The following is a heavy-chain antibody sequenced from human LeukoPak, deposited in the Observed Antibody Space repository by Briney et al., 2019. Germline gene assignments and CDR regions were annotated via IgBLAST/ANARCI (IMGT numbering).Heavy chain of an antibody. CDR3: AKGYSSSWYWYFDL. Sequence: GGSLRLSCAASGFTFSSYAMHWVRQAPGKGLEYVSAFSINGGTTYYANSVKGRFTISRDNSKNTLYLQMGSLRAEDMAVYYCAKGYSSSWYWYFDLWGCGTLVTVSS. CDR1: GFTFSSYA. V-gene: IGHV3-64*01. J-gene: IGHJ2*01. CDR2: FSINGGTT. D-gene: IGHD6-13*01.